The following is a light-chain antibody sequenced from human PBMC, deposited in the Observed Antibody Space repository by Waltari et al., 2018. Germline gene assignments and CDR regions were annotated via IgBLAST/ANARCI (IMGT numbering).Light chain of an antibody. Sequence: QPVLTQPPSVSGAPGQRVTISCPGSWSIIGAGYAVPWYQQLPRKAPTLLTYGINTRPPGVPDRFFGSKSGTSAYLAIPGLQPEDEADYYCQSYDTSLGVVFGGGTKLTVL. J-gene: IGLJ2*01. V-gene: IGLV1-40*01. CDR1: WSIIGAGYA. CDR2: GIN. CDR3: QSYDTSLGVV.